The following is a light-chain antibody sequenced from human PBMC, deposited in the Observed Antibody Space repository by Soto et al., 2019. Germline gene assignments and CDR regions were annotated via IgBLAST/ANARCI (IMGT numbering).Light chain of an antibody. V-gene: IGKV3-15*01. CDR2: GAS. J-gene: IGKJ4*01. CDR3: QQYNNWLT. Sequence: EIVMTQSPATLSVSPGERATLSCRASQSVSSNLAWYQQKPGQAPRLLIYGASTRTTAIPARFSGSGSGTEFTLTISSLQSDDFAGYYCQQYNNWLTFGGGTKVEIK. CDR1: QSVSSN.